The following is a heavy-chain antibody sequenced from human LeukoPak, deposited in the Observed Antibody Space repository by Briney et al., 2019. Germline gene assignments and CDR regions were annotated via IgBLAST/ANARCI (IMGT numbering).Heavy chain of an antibody. Sequence: ASVKVSCKASGYTFTSYYMHWVRQAPGQGLEWMGIINPSGGSTSYAQKFQGRVTMTRDTSTSTVYMELSSLRSEDTAVYYCARDHYYYDSSGSAGINWFDPWGQGTLVTVSS. CDR3: ARDHYYYDSSGSAGINWFDP. J-gene: IGHJ5*02. V-gene: IGHV1-46*01. CDR2: INPSGGST. CDR1: GYTFTSYY. D-gene: IGHD3-22*01.